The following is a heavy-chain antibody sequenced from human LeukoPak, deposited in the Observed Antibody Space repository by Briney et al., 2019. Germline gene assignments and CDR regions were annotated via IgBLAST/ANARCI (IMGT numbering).Heavy chain of an antibody. CDR1: GGSISIYD. J-gene: IGHJ4*02. Sequence: SETLSLTCTVSGGSISIYDWTWVRQPPGKGLEWIGNIYYSGSTNYNPSLRSRVTISVDTSKNQFSLKLNSVTAADTAVYYCARRYCGGGSCYSGFDYWGQGTLGTVSS. CDR2: IYYSGST. V-gene: IGHV4-59*01. D-gene: IGHD2-15*01. CDR3: ARRYCGGGSCYSGFDY.